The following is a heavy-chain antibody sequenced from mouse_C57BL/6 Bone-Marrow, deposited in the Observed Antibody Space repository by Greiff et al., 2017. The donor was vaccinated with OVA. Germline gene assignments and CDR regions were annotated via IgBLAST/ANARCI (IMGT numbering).Heavy chain of an antibody. CDR3: ASATVVATFDY. D-gene: IGHD1-1*01. J-gene: IGHJ2*01. V-gene: IGHV1-39*01. Sequence: VQLKEPGPELVKPGASVKISCKASGYSFTDYNMNWVKQSTGQGLEWIGVINPNYGTTSYNQKFKGKATLTVDQSSSTAYMQLNLLTSEDSAVDYCASATVVATFDYWGQGTTLTVSS. CDR2: INPNYGTT. CDR1: GYSFTDYN.